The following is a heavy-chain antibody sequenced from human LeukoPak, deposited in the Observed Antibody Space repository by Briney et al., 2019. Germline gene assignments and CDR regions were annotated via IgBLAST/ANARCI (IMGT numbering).Heavy chain of an antibody. D-gene: IGHD1-1*01. Sequence: SETLSLTCTVSGGSIRSTTYYWGWIRQPPGKGLEWIGRIYTSGSTNYNPSLKSRVTMSVDTSKNQFSLKLSSVTAADTAVYYCARVWNDDAFDIWGQGTMVTVSS. J-gene: IGHJ3*02. V-gene: IGHV4-61*05. CDR1: GGSIRSTTYY. CDR2: IYTSGST. CDR3: ARVWNDDAFDI.